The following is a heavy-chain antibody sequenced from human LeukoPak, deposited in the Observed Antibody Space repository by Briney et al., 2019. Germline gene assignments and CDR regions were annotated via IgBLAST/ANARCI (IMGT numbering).Heavy chain of an antibody. J-gene: IGHJ6*03. CDR2: SIPIFGTA. CDR1: GGTFSSYA. Sequence: ASVKVSCKASGGTFSSYAIRWVRQAPGQGLEWMGGSIPIFGTANYAQRLQGRVTITADESTSTAYMELSSLRSEDTAVYYCARILVGATTAYYYYMDVWGKGTTVTVSS. CDR3: ARILVGATTAYYYYMDV. D-gene: IGHD1-26*01. V-gene: IGHV1-69*13.